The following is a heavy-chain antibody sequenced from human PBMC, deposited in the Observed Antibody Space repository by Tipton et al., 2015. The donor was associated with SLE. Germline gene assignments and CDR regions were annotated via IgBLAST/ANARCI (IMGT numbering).Heavy chain of an antibody. D-gene: IGHD6-13*01. CDR3: AGRTAASGTLYL. V-gene: IGHV4-59*08. CDR2: THYSGTT. Sequence: TLSLTCTVSGGSISSYYWSWIRQPPGKGLEWIGYTHYSGTTNYDPSLKSRVTMSVDTSKNQFSLKLSSVTAADTAMYYCAGRTAASGTLYLRGQGALVTVSS. CDR1: GGSISSYY. J-gene: IGHJ4*02.